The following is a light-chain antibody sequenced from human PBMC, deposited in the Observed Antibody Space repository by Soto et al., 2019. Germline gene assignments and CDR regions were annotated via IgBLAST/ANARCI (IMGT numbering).Light chain of an antibody. CDR1: SSDVGSYNR. CDR2: EVS. Sequence: QLVLTQPPSVSGSPGQSVTISCTGTSSDVGSYNRVSWYQQTPGTAPKLMIYEVSNRPSGVPDRFSGSKSGNTASLTISGLQAEDEADYYCSSYRSSSTYVFGTGTKLTVL. CDR3: SSYRSSSTYV. J-gene: IGLJ1*01. V-gene: IGLV2-18*02.